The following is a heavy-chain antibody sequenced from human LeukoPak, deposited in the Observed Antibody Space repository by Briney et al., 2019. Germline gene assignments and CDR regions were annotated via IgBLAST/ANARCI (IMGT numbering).Heavy chain of an antibody. CDR3: ARAASSGYYLYYFDY. CDR2: IYYSGST. CDR1: GGAISSYH. V-gene: IGHV4-59*01. J-gene: IGHJ4*02. Sequence: SETLSLTCTVSGGAISSYHWSWIRQPPGKGLEWIGYIYYSGSTNYNPSLKSRVTISVDTSKNQFSLKLSSVTAADTAVYYCARAASSGYYLYYFDYWGQGTLVTVSS. D-gene: IGHD3-22*01.